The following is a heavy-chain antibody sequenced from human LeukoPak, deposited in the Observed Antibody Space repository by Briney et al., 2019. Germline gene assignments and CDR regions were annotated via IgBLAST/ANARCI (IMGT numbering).Heavy chain of an antibody. CDR1: GGSVSSGHYY. CDR3: ATGGSLAAAGDY. CDR2: IYNSEST. V-gene: IGHV4-61*03. D-gene: IGHD6-13*01. Sequence: SETLSLTCTVSGGSVSSGHYYWSWIRQPPGKRLEWIGYIYNSESTNYNPSLKSRVTISVDTSKNHFSLKLSSVTAADTAVYYCATGGSLAAAGDYWGQGTLVTVSS. J-gene: IGHJ4*02.